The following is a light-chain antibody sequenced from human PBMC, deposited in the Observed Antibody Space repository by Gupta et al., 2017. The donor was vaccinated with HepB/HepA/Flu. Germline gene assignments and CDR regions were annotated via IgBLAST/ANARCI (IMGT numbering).Light chain of an antibody. V-gene: IGKV3-11*01. CDR3: QQRCKWHPPT. Sequence: EIVLTQSPATLSLSPGERATLSCRASQSVSSYLAWYQQKPGQPPRLLIYDASNIYTGITARFSGSGFGKYXPLTISXREQEDFAVYYCQQRCKWHPPTFGXGTKVDIK. CDR1: QSVSSY. J-gene: IGKJ4*01. CDR2: DAS.